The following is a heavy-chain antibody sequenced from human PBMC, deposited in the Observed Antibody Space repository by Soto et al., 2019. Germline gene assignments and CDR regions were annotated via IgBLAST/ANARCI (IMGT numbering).Heavy chain of an antibody. Sequence: EAQLSESGGDLVQPGGSLRLSCAASGFTFSSHGMSWVRQAPGKGLEWISGLSRGGGTTYYADSVKGRFTISRDNSKNTLDLIMNSLRVEDTALNYCAKDGQFRTDGFDVWGQGTMVTVSS. CDR2: LSRGGGTT. V-gene: IGHV3-23*01. CDR1: GFTFSSHG. D-gene: IGHD1-1*01. J-gene: IGHJ3*01. CDR3: AKDGQFRTDGFDV.